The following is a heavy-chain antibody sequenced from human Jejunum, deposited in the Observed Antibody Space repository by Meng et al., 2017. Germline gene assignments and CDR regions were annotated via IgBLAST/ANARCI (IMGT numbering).Heavy chain of an antibody. Sequence: GSLRLSCAVSGDSISSTNWWSWVRQPPGKGPEWIGDVFHTGSSNYSPSLRSRVTISVDKSKNQFSLNLRSVTAADTAVYFCARKGGAYSTGHFPHFDYWGQGTLVTVSS. J-gene: IGHJ4*02. CDR1: GDSISSTNW. CDR2: VFHTGSS. D-gene: IGHD6-19*01. V-gene: IGHV4-4*01. CDR3: ARKGGAYSTGHFPHFDY.